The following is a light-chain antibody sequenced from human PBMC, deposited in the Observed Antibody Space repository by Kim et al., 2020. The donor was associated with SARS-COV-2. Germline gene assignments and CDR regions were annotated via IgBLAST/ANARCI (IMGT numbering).Light chain of an antibody. CDR2: EAS. J-gene: IGKJ1*01. V-gene: IGKV1-5*03. CDR1: QNISRW. Sequence: DIQMTQSPSTLSASVGDRITMTCRASQNISRWLAWYQQKPRKAPQLLIAEASRLESGVPSRFSGSGSGTEFTLTIRSLQPDDFATYYCQQFNIYSWTFGQGTKVDIK. CDR3: QQFNIYSWT.